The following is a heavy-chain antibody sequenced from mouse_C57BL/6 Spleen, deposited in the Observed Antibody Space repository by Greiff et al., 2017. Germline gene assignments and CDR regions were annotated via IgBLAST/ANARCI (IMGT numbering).Heavy chain of an antibody. Sequence: EVNLVESGGGLVKPGGSLKLSCAASGFTFSDYGMHWVRQAPEKGLEWVAYISSGSSTIYYADTVKGRFTISRDNAKNTLFLQMTSLRSEDTAMYYCARREITDWYFDVWGTGTTVTVSS. D-gene: IGHD2-4*01. V-gene: IGHV5-17*01. J-gene: IGHJ1*03. CDR1: GFTFSDYG. CDR3: ARREITDWYFDV. CDR2: ISSGSSTI.